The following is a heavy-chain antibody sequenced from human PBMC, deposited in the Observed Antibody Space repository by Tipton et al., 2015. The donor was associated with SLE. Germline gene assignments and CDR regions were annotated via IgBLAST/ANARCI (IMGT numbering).Heavy chain of an antibody. Sequence: TLSLTCAVSGCSMSYYFWSWIRPSPGKGLEWIGYIYPSGTLSGTTSYNPSLKSRVTISVDTSKNQFSLRLSSMTAADTAVYHCAATNGDYTRRWFDPWGQGTLV. D-gene: IGHD4-17*01. CDR2: IYPSGTLSGTT. V-gene: IGHV4-4*08. J-gene: IGHJ5*02. CDR1: GCSMSYYF. CDR3: AATNGDYTRRWFDP.